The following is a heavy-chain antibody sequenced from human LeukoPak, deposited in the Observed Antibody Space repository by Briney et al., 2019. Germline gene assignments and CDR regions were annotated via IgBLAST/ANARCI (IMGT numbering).Heavy chain of an antibody. V-gene: IGHV3-21*01. Sequence: GGSLRLSCAASGFTFSSYSMNWVRQAPGKGLEWVSSISSSSSYIYYADSVKGRFTISRDNAKNSLYLQMNSLRAEDTAVYYGAREGVQMGYFDYWGQGTLVTVSS. CDR1: GFTFSSYS. D-gene: IGHD5-24*01. CDR3: AREGVQMGYFDY. CDR2: ISSSSSYI. J-gene: IGHJ4*02.